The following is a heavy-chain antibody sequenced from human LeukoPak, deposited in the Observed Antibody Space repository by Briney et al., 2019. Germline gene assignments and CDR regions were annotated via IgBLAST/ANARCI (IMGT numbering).Heavy chain of an antibody. CDR2: ISGSGGST. CDR3: AKVVRRYCSGGSCYVY. V-gene: IGHV3-23*01. Sequence: PGGSLRLSCAASGFTFSSYAMSWVRQAPGKGLEWVSAISGSGGSTYYADSVKGRFTISRDNSKNTLYLQMNSLRAEDTAVYYCAKVVRRYCSGGSCYVYWGQGTLVTVSS. J-gene: IGHJ4*02. D-gene: IGHD2-15*01. CDR1: GFTFSSYA.